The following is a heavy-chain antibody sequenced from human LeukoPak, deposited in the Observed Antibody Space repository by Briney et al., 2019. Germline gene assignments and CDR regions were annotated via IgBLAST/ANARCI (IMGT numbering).Heavy chain of an antibody. CDR1: GGSFSGYY. J-gene: IGHJ5*02. CDR2: INHSGST. Sequence: ETLSLTCAVYGGSFSGYYWSWIRQPPGKGLEWIGEINHSGSTDYNPSLKSRVTISVDTSKNQFSLKLSSVTAADTAVYYCARGPRNYYGSGSYYNVGWFDPWGQGTLVTVSS. D-gene: IGHD3-10*01. CDR3: ARGPRNYYGSGSYYNVGWFDP. V-gene: IGHV4-34*01.